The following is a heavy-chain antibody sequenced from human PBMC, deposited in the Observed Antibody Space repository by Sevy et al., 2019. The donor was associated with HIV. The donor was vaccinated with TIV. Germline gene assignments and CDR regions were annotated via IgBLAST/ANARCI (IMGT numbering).Heavy chain of an antibody. Sequence: ATVKVSCKASGYTFTDYFMHWVRQAPGQGLEWMGWINSNNNGTNYSQKFQGRVTMTRDTSINTAYMELRGLRYDDTAVYYCARDGRYCSTSSCYLAHYAMDVWGQGTTVTVS. CDR2: INSNNNGT. V-gene: IGHV1-2*02. CDR1: GYTFTDYF. D-gene: IGHD2-2*01. J-gene: IGHJ6*02. CDR3: ARDGRYCSTSSCYLAHYAMDV.